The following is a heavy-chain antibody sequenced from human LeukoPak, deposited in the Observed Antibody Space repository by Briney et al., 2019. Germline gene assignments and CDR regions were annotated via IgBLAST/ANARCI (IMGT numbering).Heavy chain of an antibody. V-gene: IGHV5-51*01. CDR3: ARGDIVVVPAAQGDNWFDP. J-gene: IGHJ5*02. Sequence: GDSLKISCKGAGYSFSSYWIGWVRQMPGKGLEWMRIIYPGDSDTRYRPSFQGQVTISADKSISTAYLQWSNLKASDTAMYYCARGDIVVVPAAQGDNWFDPWGQGTLVTVSS. CDR2: IYPGDSDT. D-gene: IGHD2-2*01. CDR1: GYSFSSYW.